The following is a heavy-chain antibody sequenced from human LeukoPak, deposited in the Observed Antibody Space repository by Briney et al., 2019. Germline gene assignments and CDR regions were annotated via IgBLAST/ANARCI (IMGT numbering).Heavy chain of an antibody. CDR2: IKKDRSEK. CDR3: ARDLSGVTGYTYGRGIDY. CDR1: GFTFSRYW. V-gene: IGHV3-7*01. D-gene: IGHD5-18*01. Sequence: GGSLRLSCAASGFTFSRYWMSWVRQAPGKGGEWGANIKKDRSEKYYLPSVKARFPISRDNAKPSLYLQINSLRAEDTAVYYCARDLSGVTGYTYGRGIDYWGQGTLVTVSS. J-gene: IGHJ4*02.